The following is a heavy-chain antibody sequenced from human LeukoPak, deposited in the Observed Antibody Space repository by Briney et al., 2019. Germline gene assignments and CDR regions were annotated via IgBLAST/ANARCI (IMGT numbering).Heavy chain of an antibody. Sequence: SQTLSLTCTVSGGSISSGGYYWSWIRLHPGKGLEWIGYIYYSGSTYYNPSLKSRVTISVDTSKNQFSLKLSSVTAADTAVYYCARDRIAAAGTRWFDPWGQGTLVTVSS. V-gene: IGHV4-31*03. CDR1: GGSISSGGYY. CDR3: ARDRIAAAGTRWFDP. J-gene: IGHJ5*02. D-gene: IGHD6-13*01. CDR2: IYYSGST.